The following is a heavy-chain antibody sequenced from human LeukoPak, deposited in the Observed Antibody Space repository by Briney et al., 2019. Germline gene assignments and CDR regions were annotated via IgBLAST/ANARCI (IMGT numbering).Heavy chain of an antibody. J-gene: IGHJ4*02. V-gene: IGHV3-74*01. CDR2: IDRDGNIT. CDR3: ARISYDSSGYYDY. Sequence: GGSLRLSCAASGFTFSSYWMHWVRQTPGKGLVWVSRIDRDGNITSYADSVKGRFTISRDNAKNTLYLQMNSLRAEDTAVYYRARISYDSSGYYDYWGQGTLVTVSS. D-gene: IGHD3-22*01. CDR1: GFTFSSYW.